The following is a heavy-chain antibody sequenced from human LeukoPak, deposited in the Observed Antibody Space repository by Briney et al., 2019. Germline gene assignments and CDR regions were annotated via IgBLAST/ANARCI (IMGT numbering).Heavy chain of an antibody. CDR2: IIPILNVP. CDR3: ARDRPRARYFDY. V-gene: IGHV1-69*04. Sequence: SVKVSCKASGGIFNDYSISWVRQAPGQGLEWMGRIIPILNVPNYAQKFEGRVTITTDKSTNTAYMELSSLKSEDTAVYFCARDRPRARYFDYWGQGTLVTVSS. J-gene: IGHJ4*02. CDR1: GGIFNDYS. D-gene: IGHD2-15*01.